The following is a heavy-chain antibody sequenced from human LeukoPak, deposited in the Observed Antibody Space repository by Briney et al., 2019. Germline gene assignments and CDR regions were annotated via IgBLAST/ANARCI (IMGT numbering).Heavy chain of an antibody. V-gene: IGHV3-15*01. J-gene: IGHJ5*02. CDR3: TTPREAGVVPPNWFDP. CDR2: IKSKTDGGTT. Sequence: GGSLRLSCAASGFTFSNAWMSWVRQAPGKGLEWVGRIKSKTDGGTTDYAAPVKGRFTISRDDSKNTLYLQMNSLKTEDTAVYYCTTPREAGVVPPNWFDPWGQGTLVTVSS. D-gene: IGHD2-2*01. CDR1: GFTFSNAW.